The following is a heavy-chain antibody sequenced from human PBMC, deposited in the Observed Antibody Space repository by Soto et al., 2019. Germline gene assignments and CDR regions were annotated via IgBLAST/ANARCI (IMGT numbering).Heavy chain of an antibody. J-gene: IGHJ3*02. D-gene: IGHD3-3*01. CDR1: GFTFSSYW. Sequence: EVQLVESGGGLVQPGGSLRLSCAASGFTFSSYWMSWVRQAPGRGLEWMGNIKQDGTEKDYVDSVKGRFTISRDNARNSVFLQMDSLRADDPAVYYCATILNRAFETWGQGTMVTVSS. CDR3: ATILNRAFET. V-gene: IGHV3-7*01. CDR2: IKQDGTEK.